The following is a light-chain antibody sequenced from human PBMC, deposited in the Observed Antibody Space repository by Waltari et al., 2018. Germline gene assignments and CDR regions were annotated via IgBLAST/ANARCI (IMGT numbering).Light chain of an antibody. CDR2: DAS. J-gene: IGKJ2*01. Sequence: DILMTQSPSSLSASVGDRVTITCQASQDISNYLNWYQQKPGKAPKLLIYDASNLETGVPSRFSGSGSGTDFTFTISSLQPEDIATYYCQQYDNLPRYTFGQGTKLEIK. CDR3: QQYDNLPRYT. V-gene: IGKV1-33*01. CDR1: QDISNY.